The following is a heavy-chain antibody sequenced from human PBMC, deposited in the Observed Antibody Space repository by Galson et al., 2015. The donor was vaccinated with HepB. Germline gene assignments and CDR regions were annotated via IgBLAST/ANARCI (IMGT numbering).Heavy chain of an antibody. Sequence: SLRLSCAVSGFTFRNYAMSWVRQAPGKGLEWVSGISGSGLGTNYAEYEQGQFTLSRDISKSSLYLQMNSLCGEDTAVDYGASDHRVIDWGTFDFWGQGEMGTVS. V-gene: IGHV3-23*01. CDR3: ASDHRVIDWGTFDF. D-gene: IGHD3-16*02. CDR2: ISGSGLGT. CDR1: GFTFRNYA. J-gene: IGHJ3*01.